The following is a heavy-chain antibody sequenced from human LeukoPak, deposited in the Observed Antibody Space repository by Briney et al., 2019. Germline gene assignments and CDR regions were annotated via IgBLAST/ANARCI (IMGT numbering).Heavy chain of an antibody. CDR1: GFTFSSYG. V-gene: IGHV3-30*02. J-gene: IGHJ6*03. Sequence: GGSLRLSCAASGFTFSSYGMHWVRQAPGEGLEWVAFIRHDETSIFYGDSVKGRFTISKDNSKNMVYLQLNSLSAEDTALYYCAKSVIPNSYQGTYYMDVWGKGTTVTVSS. D-gene: IGHD3-16*02. CDR3: AKSVIPNSYQGTYYMDV. CDR2: IRHDETSI.